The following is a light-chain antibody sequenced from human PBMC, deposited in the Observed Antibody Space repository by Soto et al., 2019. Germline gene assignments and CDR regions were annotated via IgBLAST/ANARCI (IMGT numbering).Light chain of an antibody. CDR1: QGIAPY. V-gene: IGKV1-27*01. CDR2: ATS. Sequence: DVQMTQSPSSLSAFVGDRVTITCRASQGIAPYLAWFQQKPGKVPKLLIYATSTLQSGDPSRFSGSGSGTDFTLTINSLQPEDVGTYYCQKYNSAPLTCGGGTKVEIK. CDR3: QKYNSAPLT. J-gene: IGKJ4*02.